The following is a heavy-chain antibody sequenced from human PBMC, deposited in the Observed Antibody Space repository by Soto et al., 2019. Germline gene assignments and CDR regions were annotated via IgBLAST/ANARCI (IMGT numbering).Heavy chain of an antibody. D-gene: IGHD3-3*01. V-gene: IGHV3-66*01. CDR1: GFTVSSNY. Sequence: GGSLRLSCAASGFTVSSNYMSWVRQAPGKGLEWVSVIYSGGSTYYADSVKGRFTISRDNSKNTLYLQMNSLRAEDTAVYYCARVRGGETYYDFWSGYSSDAFDIWGQGTMVTVSS. J-gene: IGHJ3*02. CDR2: IYSGGST. CDR3: ARVRGGETYYDFWSGYSSDAFDI.